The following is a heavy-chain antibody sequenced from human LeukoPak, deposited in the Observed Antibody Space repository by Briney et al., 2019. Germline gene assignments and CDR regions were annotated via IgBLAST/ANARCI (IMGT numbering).Heavy chain of an antibody. D-gene: IGHD6-6*01. J-gene: IGHJ4*02. V-gene: IGHV4-30-4*01. Sequence: SQTLSLTCTVSGGSIGSGDFYWSWIRQPPGKGLERIGYIYYSGSTYYNPSLKSRVTISVDTSKNQFSLKLSSVTAADTAVYYCARAARPAGVGHDYWGQGTLVTVSS. CDR2: IYYSGST. CDR1: GGSIGSGDFY. CDR3: ARAARPAGVGHDY.